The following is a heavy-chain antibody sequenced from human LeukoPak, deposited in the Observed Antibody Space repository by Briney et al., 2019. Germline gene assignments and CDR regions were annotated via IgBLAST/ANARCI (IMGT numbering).Heavy chain of an antibody. CDR1: GFTFSSYT. CDR3: ARALTTLTYEGY. J-gene: IGHJ4*02. Sequence: GGSLSLSCAASGFTFSSYTMHWIRKAPGKGLEWVSSISGSNSYIFYADSVKGRFTVSRDNAKDSLYLQMNSLRAEDTAVYYCARALTTLTYEGYWGQGTLVTVSS. CDR2: ISGSNSYI. V-gene: IGHV3-21*01. D-gene: IGHD1-1*01.